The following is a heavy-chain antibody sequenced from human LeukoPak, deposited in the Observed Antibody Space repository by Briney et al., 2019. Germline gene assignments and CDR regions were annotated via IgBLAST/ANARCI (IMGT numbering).Heavy chain of an antibody. V-gene: IGHV4-34*01. CDR3: AIHAVYYYDSSGTLVDY. D-gene: IGHD3-22*01. J-gene: IGHJ4*02. Sequence: SETLSLTCAVYGGSFSGYYWSWIRQPPGKGLEWIGEITHSGSTNYNPSLKSRVTISLDTSKNQFSLKLSSVTAADTAVYYCAIHAVYYYDSSGTLVDYWGQGTLVTVSS. CDR2: ITHSGST. CDR1: GGSFSGYY.